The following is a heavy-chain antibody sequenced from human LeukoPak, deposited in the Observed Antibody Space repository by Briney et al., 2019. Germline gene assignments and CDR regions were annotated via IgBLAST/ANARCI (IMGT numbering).Heavy chain of an antibody. J-gene: IGHJ6*02. CDR2: IYPGDSDT. V-gene: IGHV5-51*01. CDR3: ATTYYYGSGSYSNYYGMDV. CDR1: GYSFTSYW. D-gene: IGHD3-10*01. Sequence: GESLKIPCKASGYSFTSYWIGWVRQMPGKGLEWMGIIYPGDSDTRYSPSFQGQVTISADKSISTAYLQWSSLKASDTAMYYCATTYYYGSGSYSNYYGMDVWGQGTTVTVSS.